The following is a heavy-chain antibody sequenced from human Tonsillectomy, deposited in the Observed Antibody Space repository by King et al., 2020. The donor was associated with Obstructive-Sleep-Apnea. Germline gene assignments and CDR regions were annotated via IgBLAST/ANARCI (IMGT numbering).Heavy chain of an antibody. J-gene: IGHJ4*02. CDR2: IYHTGTT. V-gene: IGHV4-59*01. CDR3: ARWLQLLDAFDF. Sequence: PLQESGPGLVKPSETLSLTCSVSGGSISSNYWSWIRQPPGKELEWIGYIYHTGTTNYNPSLKSRVTMSVDTSKNHFSLHLASVTAADSALYFCARWLQLLDAFDFWGQGIRVTVSS. CDR1: GGSISSNY. D-gene: IGHD5-24*01.